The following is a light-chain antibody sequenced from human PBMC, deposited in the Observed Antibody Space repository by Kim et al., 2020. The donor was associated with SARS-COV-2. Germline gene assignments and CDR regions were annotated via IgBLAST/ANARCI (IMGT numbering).Light chain of an antibody. Sequence: ALEQTVRITRQGDSLRSYYASWYQQKPGQAPVLVIYGKNNRPSGIPDRFSGSSSGNTASLTITGAQAEDEADYYCNSRDSSGNHVVFGGGTQLTVL. CDR1: SLRSYY. CDR2: GKN. J-gene: IGLJ2*01. V-gene: IGLV3-19*01. CDR3: NSRDSSGNHVV.